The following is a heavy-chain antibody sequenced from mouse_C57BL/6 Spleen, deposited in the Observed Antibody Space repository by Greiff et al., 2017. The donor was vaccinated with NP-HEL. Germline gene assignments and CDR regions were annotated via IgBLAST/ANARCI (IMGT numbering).Heavy chain of an antibody. CDR3: ARGAYYSNYAFAY. V-gene: IGHV5-17*01. J-gene: IGHJ3*01. D-gene: IGHD2-5*01. Sequence: EVQRVESGGGLVKPGGSLKLSCAASGFTFSDYGMHWVRQAPEKGLEWVAYISSGSSTIYYADTVKGRFTISRDNAKNTLFLQMTSLRSEDTAMYYCARGAYYSNYAFAYWGQGTLVTVSA. CDR1: GFTFSDYG. CDR2: ISSGSSTI.